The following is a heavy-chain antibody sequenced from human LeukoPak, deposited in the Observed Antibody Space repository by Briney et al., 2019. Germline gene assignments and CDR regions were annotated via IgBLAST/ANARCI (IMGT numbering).Heavy chain of an antibody. J-gene: IGHJ4*02. CDR1: GFTFSDYG. D-gene: IGHD3-16*01. CDR2: IWYDGSNK. Sequence: GGSLRLSCTASGFTFSDYGMHWVRQPPGKGLEWVAIIWYDGSNKKYEDSVKGRFTISRDNSKNTLYLQMNSLRAEDTAVCYCARGIGDFDYWGQGTLVTVSS. CDR3: ARGIGDFDY. V-gene: IGHV3-33*01.